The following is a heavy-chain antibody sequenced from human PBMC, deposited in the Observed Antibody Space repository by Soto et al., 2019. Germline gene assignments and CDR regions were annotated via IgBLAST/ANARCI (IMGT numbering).Heavy chain of an antibody. Sequence: QVQLQESGPGLVKPSQTLSLTCTVSGGSISSGGYYWSWIRQHPGKGLEWIGYIYYSGSTYYNPSLKSRVTISVDQAKNQFSLKLSSVTAADTGVYYWVSRRSGAIGYYYGMDVWGQGTTVTVSS. J-gene: IGHJ6*02. CDR3: VSRRSGAIGYYYGMDV. CDR2: IYYSGST. V-gene: IGHV4-31*03. D-gene: IGHD3-10*01. CDR1: GGSISSGGYY.